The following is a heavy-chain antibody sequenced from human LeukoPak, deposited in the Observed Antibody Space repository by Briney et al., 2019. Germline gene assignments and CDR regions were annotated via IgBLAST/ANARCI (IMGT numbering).Heavy chain of an antibody. Sequence: ASVKVSCKASGYTFTGYYMHWVRQAPGQGLEWMGWINPNSGGTNYAQKFQGRVTMTRDTSISTAYMELSRLGSDDTAVYYCARQLVGLWDAFDIWGQGTMVTVSS. CDR3: ARQLVGLWDAFDI. CDR2: INPNSGGT. V-gene: IGHV1-2*02. D-gene: IGHD6-6*01. J-gene: IGHJ3*02. CDR1: GYTFTGYY.